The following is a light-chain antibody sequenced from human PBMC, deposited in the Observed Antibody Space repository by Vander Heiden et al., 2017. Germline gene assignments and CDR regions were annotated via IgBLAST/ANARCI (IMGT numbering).Light chain of an antibody. CDR3: QQNYSLPFT. V-gene: IGKV1-39*01. J-gene: IGKJ4*02. CDR1: QSIRNV. CDR2: SAS. Sequence: QLTHSPSSLSANVGDRVAITCRASQSIRNVLNWYQHKPGKAPNLLIYSASTLQTGVPSRFSGSSSGTDFTLTISSLQPEDFATYYCQQNYSLPFTFGGGTKTEIK.